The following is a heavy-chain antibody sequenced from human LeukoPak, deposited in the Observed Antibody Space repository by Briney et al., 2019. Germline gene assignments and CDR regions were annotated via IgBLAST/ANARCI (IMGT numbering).Heavy chain of an antibody. V-gene: IGHV4-38-2*02. Sequence: SETLSLTCTVSGYSISSGYYWGWIRQPPGKGLEWIGSIYHSGSTYYNPSLKSRVTISVDTSKNQFSLKLSSVTAADTAVYYCARAGGIAAAGGDYFDYWGQGTLVTVSS. CDR3: ARAGGIAAAGGDYFDY. CDR1: GYSISSGYY. J-gene: IGHJ4*02. CDR2: IYHSGST. D-gene: IGHD6-13*01.